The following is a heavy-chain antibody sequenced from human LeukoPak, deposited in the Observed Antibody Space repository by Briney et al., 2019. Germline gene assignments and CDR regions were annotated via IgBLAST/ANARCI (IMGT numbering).Heavy chain of an antibody. D-gene: IGHD3-10*01. CDR2: IYYSGST. CDR3: ARAGSGSYGTYGSHYFDY. J-gene: IGHJ4*02. V-gene: IGHV4-61*05. CDR1: GGSISSSSYY. Sequence: SETLSLTCTVSGGSISSSSYYWGWIRQPPGKGLEWIGYIYYSGSTNYNPSLKSRVTISVDTSKNQFSLKLSSVTAADTAVYYCARAGSGSYGTYGSHYFDYWGQGTLVTVSS.